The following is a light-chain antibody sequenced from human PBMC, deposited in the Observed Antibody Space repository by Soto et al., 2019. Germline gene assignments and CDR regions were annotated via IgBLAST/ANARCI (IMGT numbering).Light chain of an antibody. CDR2: WAS. V-gene: IGKV4-1*01. Sequence: DIVMTQSPDSLAVSLGERATINCKSSQSVLYSSKNKNYLAWYQQKPGQSPKLLIYWASTLESGVHDRFSGSGSGTDFTLTISSLQAEDVAVYYCQQYYNTPLTFGGGTKVEIK. CDR1: QSVLYSSKNKNY. CDR3: QQYYNTPLT. J-gene: IGKJ4*01.